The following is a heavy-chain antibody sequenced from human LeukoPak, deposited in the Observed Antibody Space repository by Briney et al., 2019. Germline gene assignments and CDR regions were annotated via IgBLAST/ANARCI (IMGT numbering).Heavy chain of an antibody. CDR2: VQCDGSDE. CDR1: GFVLSDYG. D-gene: IGHD2-8*02. CDR3: ARESGGGYHTEVPKY. J-gene: IGHJ4*02. Sequence: PLGAPRVSCAASGFVLSDYGMRWVRQAPGKRLGWAAFVQCDGSDEYNTDSMKCRFSISRDNYKNTLCLQMNSLRAEDTAVYCCARESGGGYHTEVPKYWGLGTLVRVS. V-gene: IGHV3-30*02.